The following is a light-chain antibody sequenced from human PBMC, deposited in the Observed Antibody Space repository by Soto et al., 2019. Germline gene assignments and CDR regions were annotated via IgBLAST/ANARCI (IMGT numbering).Light chain of an antibody. CDR1: NIGSKS. Sequence: SYELTQPPSVPVAPGQTARITCGGTNIGSKSVHWYQQKPGQAPVLVVYDDSDRPSGIPERFSGSNSGNTATLTISRVESGDEADYYCQVWDSSSDHVVFGGGTKLTVL. V-gene: IGLV3-21*02. CDR3: QVWDSSSDHVV. J-gene: IGLJ2*01. CDR2: DDS.